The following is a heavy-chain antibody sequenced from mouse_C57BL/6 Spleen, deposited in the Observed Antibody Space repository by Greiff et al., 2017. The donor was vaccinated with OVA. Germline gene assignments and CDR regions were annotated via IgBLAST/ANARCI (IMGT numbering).Heavy chain of an antibody. J-gene: IGHJ4*01. D-gene: IGHD5-1*01. CDR3: ARSTYYDAMDY. CDR1: GYTFTDYN. V-gene: IGHV1-22*01. CDR2: INDNNGGT. Sequence: EVQLQQSGADLVKPGASVKMSCTASGYTFTDYNMYWVQQTPGKSLEWIGTINDNNGGTCYNQKFKGQVTLTVNKSSSTAYMELRSLTSEDSAVYYCARSTYYDAMDYWGQGTSVTVSS.